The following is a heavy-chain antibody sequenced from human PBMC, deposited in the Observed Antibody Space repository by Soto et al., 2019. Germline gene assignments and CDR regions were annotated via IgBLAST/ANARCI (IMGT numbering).Heavy chain of an antibody. Sequence: EVQLVESGGDLIQPGGSLRLSCAASGFTVSSIYMSWVRQAPGKGLEWVSIIYSGGSTYYADSVKGRFTISRDNSKNTLYLQMNSLRAEDTAVYYCAARNWNYVGGVDYWGQGTLVTVSS. V-gene: IGHV3-53*01. D-gene: IGHD1-7*01. CDR2: IYSGGST. CDR3: AARNWNYVGGVDY. J-gene: IGHJ4*02. CDR1: GFTVSSIY.